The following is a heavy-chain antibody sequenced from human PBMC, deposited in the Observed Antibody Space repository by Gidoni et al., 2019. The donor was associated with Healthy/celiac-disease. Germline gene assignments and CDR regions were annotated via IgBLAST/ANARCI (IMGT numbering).Heavy chain of an antibody. CDR3: ALSRYSSSWYWFDP. V-gene: IGHV4-39*01. CDR2: IYYSGST. CDR1: GGPISSSSYY. Sequence: QLQLQESGPGLVKPSETLSLTCTVSGGPISSSSYYWGWIRQPPGKGLEWIGSIYYSGSTYYNPSLKSRVTISVDTSKNQFSLKLSSVTAADTAVYYCALSRYSSSWYWFDPWGQGTLVTVSS. J-gene: IGHJ5*02. D-gene: IGHD6-13*01.